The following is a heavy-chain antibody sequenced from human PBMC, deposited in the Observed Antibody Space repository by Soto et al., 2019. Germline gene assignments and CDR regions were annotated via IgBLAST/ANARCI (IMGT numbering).Heavy chain of an antibody. CDR3: ARKGWGFGGGPRGGPAP. Sequence: SETLSLTCAVSGGSINSSNWWTWVRQTPGQGLEWIGEIYPSGTTNYNPSLKTRVTISLDKSTNQFSLRLTSVTAADTAVYYCARKGWGFGGGPRGGPAPWGQGSLVTVSS. CDR1: GGSINSSNW. J-gene: IGHJ5*02. V-gene: IGHV4-4*02. CDR2: IYPSGTT. D-gene: IGHD3-16*01.